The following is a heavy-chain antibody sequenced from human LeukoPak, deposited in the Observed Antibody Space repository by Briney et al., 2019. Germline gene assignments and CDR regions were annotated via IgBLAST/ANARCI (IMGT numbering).Heavy chain of an antibody. V-gene: IGHV4-31*03. CDR1: GGSISSGGYY. CDR2: IYYSGST. D-gene: IGHD2-2*01. Sequence: SQTLSLTCTVSGGSISSGGYYWSWTRQHPWKGLEWIGYIYYSGSTYYNPSLKSRVTISVDTSKNQFSLKLSSVTAADTAVYYCARAQFGIVVVPASALYGMDVWGQGTTVTVSS. J-gene: IGHJ6*02. CDR3: ARAQFGIVVVPASALYGMDV.